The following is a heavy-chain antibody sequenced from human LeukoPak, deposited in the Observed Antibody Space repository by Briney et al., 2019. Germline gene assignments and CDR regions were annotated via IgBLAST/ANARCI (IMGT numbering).Heavy chain of an antibody. V-gene: IGHV1-8*01. J-gene: IGHJ3*02. Sequence: GASVKVSCKASGYTFTSYDINWVRQATGQGLEWMGWMNPNSGNTGYAQKFQGRVTMTEDTSTDTAYMELSSLRSEDTAVYYCATPTLIVGAHRSAFDIWGQGTMVTVSS. D-gene: IGHD1-26*01. CDR3: ATPTLIVGAHRSAFDI. CDR2: MNPNSGNT. CDR1: GYTFTSYD.